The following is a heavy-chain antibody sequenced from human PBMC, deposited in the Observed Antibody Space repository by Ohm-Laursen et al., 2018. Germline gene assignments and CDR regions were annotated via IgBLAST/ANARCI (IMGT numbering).Heavy chain of an antibody. Sequence: SLRLSCSASGFTVSSNYMTWVRQAPGKGLEWVGFIRSKAYGGTTEYAASVKGRFTISRDDSKNSLDLQMNSLNTEDTAVYYCARSSRGSDDYWGQGTLVTVSS. V-gene: IGHV3-72*01. CDR3: ARSSRGSDDY. CDR2: IRSKAYGGTT. D-gene: IGHD1-26*01. J-gene: IGHJ4*02. CDR1: GFTVSSNY.